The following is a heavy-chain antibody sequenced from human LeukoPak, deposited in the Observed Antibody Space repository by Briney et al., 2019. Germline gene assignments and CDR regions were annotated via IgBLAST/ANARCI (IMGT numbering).Heavy chain of an antibody. D-gene: IGHD1-7*01. V-gene: IGHV3-7*01. J-gene: IGHJ4*02. CDR2: INQDGSAK. CDR1: GFTFSSYW. Sequence: GGSLRLPCAASGFTFSSYWMSWVRQAPGKGLEWVANINQDGSAKYFVDSVKGRFTISRDNAKNSMYLQMNSLRAEDTAVYYCARWEIRGTAHKLDYWGQGTLVTVSS. CDR3: ARWEIRGTAHKLDY.